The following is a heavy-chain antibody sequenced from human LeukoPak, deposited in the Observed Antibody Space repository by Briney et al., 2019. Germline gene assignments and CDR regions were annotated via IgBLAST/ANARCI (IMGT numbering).Heavy chain of an antibody. CDR2: INPNSGGT. D-gene: IGHD1-1*01. CDR3: ARDRGTTATTVFDFDY. CDR1: GYTFTDSY. Sequence: ASVKVSCKASGYTFTDSYMHWVRQAPGQGLEWMGWINPNSGGTNYAQKFQDRVTMTRDTSISTAYMEVSSLRSDDTAVYYCARDRGTTATTVFDFDYWGQGTLVTVSS. V-gene: IGHV1-2*02. J-gene: IGHJ4*02.